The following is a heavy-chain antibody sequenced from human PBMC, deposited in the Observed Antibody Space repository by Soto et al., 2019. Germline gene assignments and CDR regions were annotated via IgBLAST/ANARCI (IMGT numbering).Heavy chain of an antibody. D-gene: IGHD2-15*01. CDR1: GFTFSSYW. CDR2: IKQDGSEK. J-gene: IGHJ4*02. Sequence: GGSLRLSCAASGFTFSSYWMSWVRQAPGKGLEWVASIKQDGSEKYYVDSVKGRFTISRDNAKNSLYLQMNSLRAEDTAVYYCASPVVVAAKWSFDYWGQGTLVTVSS. V-gene: IGHV3-7*01. CDR3: ASPVVVAAKWSFDY.